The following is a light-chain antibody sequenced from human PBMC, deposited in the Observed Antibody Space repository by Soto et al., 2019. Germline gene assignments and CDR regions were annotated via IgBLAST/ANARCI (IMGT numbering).Light chain of an antibody. CDR1: QTISNY. CDR2: AAS. Sequence: DIQMTQSPSSLSASVGDRVTITCRASQTISNYLTWYQQKPGKAPKLLIYAASSLQTGVPSRFSGSGAGTDVTLTLSSLQPEDFATYYCQQSYSSPWTFGQGTKVDIK. CDR3: QQSYSSPWT. J-gene: IGKJ1*01. V-gene: IGKV1-39*01.